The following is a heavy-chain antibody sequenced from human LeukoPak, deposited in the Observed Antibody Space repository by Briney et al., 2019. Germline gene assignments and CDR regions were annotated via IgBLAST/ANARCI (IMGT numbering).Heavy chain of an antibody. V-gene: IGHV4-61*02. Sequence: SQTLSLTCTVSGGSFSSDSYCWSRIRPPAGQGLVWIGSVYTSRSTNYNPSRKSRVTISLHTSKNHFSLKLSSVTAADTAVYYCASFTMVRGVSPCYYYYYMDVWGKGTTVTVSS. J-gene: IGHJ6*03. D-gene: IGHD3-10*01. CDR1: GGSFSSDSYC. CDR3: ASFTMVRGVSPCYYYYYMDV. CDR2: VYTSRST.